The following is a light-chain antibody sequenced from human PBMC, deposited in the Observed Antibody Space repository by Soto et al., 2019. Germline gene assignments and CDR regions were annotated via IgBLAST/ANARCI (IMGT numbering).Light chain of an antibody. CDR2: GNS. CDR1: SSNIGAGYD. CDR3: QSYDSSLSALV. V-gene: IGLV1-40*01. Sequence: QSVLTQPPSVSVAPGQRVTISCPGSSSNIGAGYDVHWYQQLPGTAPKLLIYGNSNRPSGVPDRFSGSKSGTSASLAITGLQAEDEADYYCQSYDSSLSALVFGGGTQLTVL. J-gene: IGLJ2*01.